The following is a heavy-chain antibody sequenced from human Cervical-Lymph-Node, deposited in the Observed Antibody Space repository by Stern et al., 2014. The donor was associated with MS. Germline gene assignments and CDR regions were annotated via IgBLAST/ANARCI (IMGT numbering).Heavy chain of an antibody. Sequence: VQLVESGAEVKSPGASVKVSCKASGYTFNNYAIQWVRQAPGQSLEWMGWIHVGAGNTRSSQRVHDRVTITSDTSASTVYMELGGLTSEDTAVYYCARERRGGYSDVWGQGTLVTVSS. CDR1: GYTFNNYA. D-gene: IGHD5-12*01. CDR2: IHVGAGNT. CDR3: ARERRGGYSDV. J-gene: IGHJ4*02. V-gene: IGHV1-3*01.